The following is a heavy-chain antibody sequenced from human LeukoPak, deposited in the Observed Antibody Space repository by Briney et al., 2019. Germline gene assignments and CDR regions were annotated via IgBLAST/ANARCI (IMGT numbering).Heavy chain of an antibody. V-gene: IGHV3-30-3*01. D-gene: IGHD6-19*01. J-gene: IGHJ6*02. CDR3: ARDYLRFHSSPHGMDV. CDR1: GFTFSSYA. Sequence: PGGSLRLSCAASGFTFSSYAMHWVRQAPGKGLEWVAVISYDGSNKYYADSVKGRFTISRDNSKNTLYLQMNSLRAEDTAVYYCARDYLRFHSSPHGMDVWGQGTTVTVSS. CDR2: ISYDGSNK.